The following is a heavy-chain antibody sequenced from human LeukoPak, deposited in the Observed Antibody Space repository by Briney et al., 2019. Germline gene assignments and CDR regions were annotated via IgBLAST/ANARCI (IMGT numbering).Heavy chain of an antibody. Sequence: GGSLRLSCAASGFTFCSYRMHCVRQAPGGGVEGVTLVWGNEGATYYADSVKGRFTISRYNSKNSLYLQMNSLRTDDTALYYCVKDMGDYGYYVVHYWGQGTLVSVSS. CDR3: VKDMGDYGYYVVHY. V-gene: IGHV3-43*02. CDR2: VWGNEGAT. CDR1: GFTFCSYR. J-gene: IGHJ4*02. D-gene: IGHD4-17*01.